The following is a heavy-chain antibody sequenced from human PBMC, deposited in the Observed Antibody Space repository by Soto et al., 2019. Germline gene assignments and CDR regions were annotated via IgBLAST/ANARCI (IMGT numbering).Heavy chain of an antibody. CDR2: IKSKTDGGPT. Sequence: EAQLVESGGGFVKPGESLRLSCSASGFTFSTAWMNWVRQAPGKRLEWVGRIKSKTDGGPTDYAAPVRGRFSISRDDSENTLSVQMNSLNTEDTAVYYCTVDLRSPARRFDPWGQGTLVTVSS. CDR3: TVDLRSPARRFDP. V-gene: IGHV3-15*01. D-gene: IGHD4-17*01. CDR1: GFTFSTAW. J-gene: IGHJ5*02.